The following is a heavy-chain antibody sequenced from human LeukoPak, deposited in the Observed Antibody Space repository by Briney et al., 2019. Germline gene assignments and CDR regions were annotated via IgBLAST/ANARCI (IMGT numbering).Heavy chain of an antibody. CDR2: ISSSGSTI. CDR1: GFTFNSYA. D-gene: IGHD3-10*02. J-gene: IGHJ6*04. Sequence: GGSLRLSCAASGFTFNSYAMHWVRQAPGKGLEWVSYISSSGSTIYYADSVKGRFTISRDNAKNSLYLQMNSLRAEDTAVYYCAELGITMIGGVWGKGTTVTISS. CDR3: AELGITMIGGV. V-gene: IGHV3-48*03.